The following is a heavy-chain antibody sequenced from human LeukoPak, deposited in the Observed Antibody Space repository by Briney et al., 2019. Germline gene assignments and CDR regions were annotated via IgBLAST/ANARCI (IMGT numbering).Heavy chain of an antibody. CDR3: ARGGYCSSTSCYNNWFDP. D-gene: IGHD2-2*01. Sequence: ASVKVSCKASGYTFTGYYMHWVRQAPGQGLEWMGWISPNSGGTNYAQKFQGRVTMTRDTSISTAYMELSRLRSDDTAVYYCARGGYCSSTSCYNNWFDPWGQGTLVTVSS. CDR1: GYTFTGYY. J-gene: IGHJ5*02. CDR2: ISPNSGGT. V-gene: IGHV1-2*02.